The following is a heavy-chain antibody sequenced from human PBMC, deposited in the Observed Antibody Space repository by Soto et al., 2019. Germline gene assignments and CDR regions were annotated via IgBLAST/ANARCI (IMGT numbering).Heavy chain of an antibody. CDR3: ARGDDYYDSSGYSHNWFDP. V-gene: IGHV3-30-3*01. J-gene: IGHJ5*02. CDR1: GFTFSSYA. D-gene: IGHD3-22*01. CDR2: ISYDGSNK. Sequence: GGSPRLSCAASGFTFSSYAMHWVRQAPGKGLEWVAVISYDGSNKYYADSVKGRFTISRDNSKNTLYLQMNSLRAEDTAVYYCARGDDYYDSSGYSHNWFDPWGQGTLVTVSS.